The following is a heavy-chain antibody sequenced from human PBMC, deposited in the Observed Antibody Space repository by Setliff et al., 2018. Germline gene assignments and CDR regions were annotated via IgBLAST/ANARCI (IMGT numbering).Heavy chain of an antibody. CDR3: AKDGDNYHDSGDYYHEFDY. V-gene: IGHV3-23*01. D-gene: IGHD3-22*01. CDR2: ISGGSNT. Sequence: PGGSLRLSCAASEITFTKNALRWVRQAPGKGLKWVSVISGGSNTYYADSVKGRFTISRDNAQNSLYLQMNNLRAEDTAVYYCAKDGDNYHDSGDYYHEFDYWGQGAQVTVS. CDR1: EITFTKNA. J-gene: IGHJ4*02.